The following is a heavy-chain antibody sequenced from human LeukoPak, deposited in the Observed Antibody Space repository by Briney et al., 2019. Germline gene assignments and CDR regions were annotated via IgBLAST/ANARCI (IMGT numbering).Heavy chain of an antibody. CDR1: GGSFTGYY. CDR2: IKHSGST. Sequence: PETLSLTCAVYGGSFTGYYWSWIRQPPGTGLEWIGEIKHSGSTNYNPSPKSRVNISVDTSKNQFSLNLSSVTAADAAVYYCACQTGTTSGSLYWGQGTLVTVSS. D-gene: IGHD1-7*01. V-gene: IGHV4-34*01. J-gene: IGHJ4*02. CDR3: ACQTGTTSGSLY.